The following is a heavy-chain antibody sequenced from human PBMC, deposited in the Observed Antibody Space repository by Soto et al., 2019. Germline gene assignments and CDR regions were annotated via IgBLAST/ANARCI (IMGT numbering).Heavy chain of an antibody. CDR1: GGSISSSIYY. CDR2: IFYSGST. D-gene: IGHD6-19*01. V-gene: IGHV4-39*01. Sequence: SETLSLTCTVSGGSISSSIYYGGWIRRPPGKGLEWIGSIFYSGSTYYNPSLKSRVTISVDTSKNQFSLRLYSVTAADTAMYYCARQSSGWYNWFDPWGQGTLVTVS. CDR3: ARQSSGWYNWFDP. J-gene: IGHJ5*02.